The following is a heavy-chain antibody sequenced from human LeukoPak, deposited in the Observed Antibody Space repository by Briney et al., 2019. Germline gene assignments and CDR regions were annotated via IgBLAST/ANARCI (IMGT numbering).Heavy chain of an antibody. CDR3: ARQGSTSHWYFDL. Sequence: PSETLSLTCTVSGGSISSYYWSWIRQPPGKGLEWIGHIYYSGSTNYNPSLKSRVTISIDTSKNQFSLKLSAVTAADTAVYYCARQGSTSHWYFDLWGRGTLVTVSS. CDR2: IYYSGST. D-gene: IGHD6-13*01. V-gene: IGHV4-59*08. CDR1: GGSISSYY. J-gene: IGHJ2*01.